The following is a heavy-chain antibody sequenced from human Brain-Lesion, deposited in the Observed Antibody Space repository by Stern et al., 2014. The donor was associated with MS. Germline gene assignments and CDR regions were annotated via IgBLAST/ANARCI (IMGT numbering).Heavy chain of an antibody. J-gene: IGHJ6*02. V-gene: IGHV4-61*02. CDR2: IFNSGST. Sequence: MQLVESGPGLVKPSQTLSLSCTVSGGSISSGGYYWSWIRQPAGKGLEWIGRIFNSGSTSYKPSLKSRVNISIDTSKNQFSLRLNSMTAADTAVYYCARGRVVPGFQYYATDVWGQGTTVIVSS. CDR1: GGSISSGGYY. CDR3: ARGRVVPGFQYYATDV. D-gene: IGHD2-2*01.